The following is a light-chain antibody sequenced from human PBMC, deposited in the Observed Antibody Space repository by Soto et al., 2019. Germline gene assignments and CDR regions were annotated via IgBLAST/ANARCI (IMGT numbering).Light chain of an antibody. CDR3: QQYGSSPLT. CDR1: QSVGSY. Sequence: IVLTQSPATLSLSPGERATLSCRASQSVGSYLAWYQHKPGQAPRLLVYGASSRATGIPDRFSGSGSGTDFTLTISRLEPEDFAVYYCQQYGSSPLTFGGGTKVDIK. CDR2: GAS. V-gene: IGKV3-20*01. J-gene: IGKJ4*01.